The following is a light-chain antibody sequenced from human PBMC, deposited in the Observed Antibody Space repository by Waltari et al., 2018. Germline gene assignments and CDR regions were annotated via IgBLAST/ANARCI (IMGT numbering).Light chain of an antibody. CDR2: EVS. J-gene: IGLJ3*02. CDR3: SSYRSSSTLGV. V-gene: IGLV2-14*01. CDR1: SSDVGGYDF. Sequence: QSALTQPASVSGSPGQSITISCTGPSSDVGGYDFFSWYQHHPGNAPKLMLYEVSHRPSGVSNRFSGSKSGNTASLTISGLQAEDEANYYCSSYRSSSTLGVFGGGTKLTVL.